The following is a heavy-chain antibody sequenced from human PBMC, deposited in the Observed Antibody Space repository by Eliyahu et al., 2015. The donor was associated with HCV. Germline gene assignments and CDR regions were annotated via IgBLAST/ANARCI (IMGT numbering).Heavy chain of an antibody. V-gene: IGHV3-23*01. D-gene: IGHD6-19*01. J-gene: IGHJ4*02. CDR2: ISSGGTYK. CDR1: GFIFXSYA. Sequence: EVQLLESGGGLVQPGGSLRLSCAASGFIFXSYAMSWVRQAPGKGLGWVSAISSGGTYKHYADSVKGRFTISRDNSKNTLYLQMNSLRADDTAVYYCAKGIAVAGTYYFDYWGQGTQVTVSS. CDR3: AKGIAVAGTYYFDY.